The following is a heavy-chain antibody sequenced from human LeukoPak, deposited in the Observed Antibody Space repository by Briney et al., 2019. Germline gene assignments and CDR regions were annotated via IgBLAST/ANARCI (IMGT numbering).Heavy chain of an antibody. D-gene: IGHD3-22*01. J-gene: IGHJ2*01. V-gene: IGHV3-64*02. Sequence: PGGSLRLSCAASGFTFSAFAMTWVRQAPGKGLEWVSTITSDGDNTYSADSVKGRFTISRDNSKNTLYLQMGSLRAEDMAVYYCARANYYDSGDYYYPWYFDLWGRGTLVTVSS. CDR3: ARANYYDSGDYYYPWYFDL. CDR1: GFTFSAFA. CDR2: ITSDGDNT.